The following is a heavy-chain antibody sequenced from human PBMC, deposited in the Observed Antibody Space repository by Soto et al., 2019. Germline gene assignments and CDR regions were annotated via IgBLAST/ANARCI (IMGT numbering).Heavy chain of an antibody. D-gene: IGHD1-26*01. CDR3: AKDRWGTTRINWFDP. CDR2: ISGSGGST. Sequence: PGGSLRLSCAASGFTFSSYAMSWVRQAPGKGLEWVSAISGSGGSTYYPDSVKGRFTISRDNSKNTLYLQMNSLRAEDTAVYYCAKDRWGTTRINWFDPWGQGTLVTVSS. V-gene: IGHV3-23*01. J-gene: IGHJ5*02. CDR1: GFTFSSYA.